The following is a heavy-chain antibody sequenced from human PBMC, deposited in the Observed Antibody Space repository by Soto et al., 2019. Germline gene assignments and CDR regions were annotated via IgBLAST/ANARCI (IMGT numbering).Heavy chain of an antibody. CDR1: RFSFSNYW. D-gene: IGHD2-15*01. CDR3: ASNRGSKNMDV. V-gene: IGHV3-7*03. Sequence: PGVSLRLSCAASRFSFSNYWMTWVRQSPGKGLEWVANKKQDGSEKCYVDSVKGRFTVSRDNGKNSLYLQMNSLPAHDTAVYSCASNRGSKNMDVRGQGTTVTVSS. CDR2: KKQDGSEK. J-gene: IGHJ6*02.